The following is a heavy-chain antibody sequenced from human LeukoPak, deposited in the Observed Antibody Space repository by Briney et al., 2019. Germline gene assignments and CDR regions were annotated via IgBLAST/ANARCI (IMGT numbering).Heavy chain of an antibody. CDR2: IYFSGTT. Sequence: SETLSLTCTVSGGSISNYYWSGLQQPPGKGLEWIGYIYFSGTTNINPSLKSRVTISVDMSKNQFSLKLSSVTAADTAVYYCAREDPQTTVPEGLDVWGQGTTVTVSS. V-gene: IGHV4-59*01. J-gene: IGHJ6*02. D-gene: IGHD4-17*01. CDR1: GGSISNYY. CDR3: AREDPQTTVPEGLDV.